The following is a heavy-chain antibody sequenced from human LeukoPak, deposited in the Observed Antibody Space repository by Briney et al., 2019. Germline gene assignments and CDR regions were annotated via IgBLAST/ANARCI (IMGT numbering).Heavy chain of an antibody. V-gene: IGHV1-69*04. D-gene: IGHD3-22*01. Sequence: SVKVACKASGGTFSSYAMSWVRQAPGQGLEWMGRIIPILGIANYAQKFQGRVTITADKSTSTAYMELSSLRSEDTAVYYCAAGYYYDSSVDYWGQGTLVTVSS. J-gene: IGHJ4*02. CDR2: IIPILGIA. CDR1: GGTFSSYA. CDR3: AAGYYYDSSVDY.